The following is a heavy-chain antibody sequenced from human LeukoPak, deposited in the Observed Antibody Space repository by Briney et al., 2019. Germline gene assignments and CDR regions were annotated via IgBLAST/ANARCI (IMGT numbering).Heavy chain of an antibody. CDR1: GGSISSGDYY. D-gene: IGHD2-8*01. Sequence: SETLSLTCTVSGGSISSGDYYWSWIRQPPGKGLEWIGYIYYSGSTYYNPSLKSRVTISVDTSKNQFSLKLSSVTAADTAVYYCARDLMLYEGAFDIWGQGTMVTVSS. CDR3: ARDLMLYEGAFDI. V-gene: IGHV4-30-4*01. CDR2: IYYSGST. J-gene: IGHJ3*02.